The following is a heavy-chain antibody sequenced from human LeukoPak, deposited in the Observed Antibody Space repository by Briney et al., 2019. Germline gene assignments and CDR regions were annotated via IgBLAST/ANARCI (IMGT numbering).Heavy chain of an antibody. CDR3: ARGRGSSWHSACEY. V-gene: IGHV3-21*01. D-gene: IGHD6-13*01. Sequence: PGGSLRLSCAASGLTLGAYSMNWVRQAPGKGLEWVSSISSSSNYIYYGESVKGRFTISRDNAKDSLYLQMNSLRAEDTAIYYCARGRGSSWHSACEYWGQGILVTVSS. J-gene: IGHJ4*02. CDR2: ISSSSNYI. CDR1: GLTLGAYS.